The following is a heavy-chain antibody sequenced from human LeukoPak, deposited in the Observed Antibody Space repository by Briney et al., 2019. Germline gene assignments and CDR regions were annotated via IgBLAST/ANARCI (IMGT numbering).Heavy chain of an antibody. CDR2: MNPNSGGT. J-gene: IGHJ4*02. CDR3: ARASLHIAVADY. D-gene: IGHD6-19*01. V-gene: IGHV1-2*02. CDR1: GYTFTSYD. Sequence: ASVKVSCKASGYTFTSYDINWVRQATGQGLEWMGWMNPNSGGTNYAQKFQGRVTMTRDTSISTAYMELSRLRSDDTAVYYCARASLHIAVADYWGQGTLVTVSS.